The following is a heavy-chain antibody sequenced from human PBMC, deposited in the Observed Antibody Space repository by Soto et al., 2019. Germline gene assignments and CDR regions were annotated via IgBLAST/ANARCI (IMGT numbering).Heavy chain of an antibody. D-gene: IGHD3-16*01. CDR2: IHGTRSII. CDR1: GFTFSSHA. Sequence: EVQLVESGGGLVQPGGSLKLSCAVSGFTFSSHAMNWVRQAPGKGLEWVAYIHGTRSIIYYADSVKGRFTISRDNAKNSLYLQMDSLRHEDTALYYCARDARNADYDYWGQGTLVTVSS. J-gene: IGHJ4*02. CDR3: ARDARNADYDY. V-gene: IGHV3-48*02.